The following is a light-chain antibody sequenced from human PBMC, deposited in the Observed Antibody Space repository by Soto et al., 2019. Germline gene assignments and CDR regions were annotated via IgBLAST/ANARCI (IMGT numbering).Light chain of an antibody. V-gene: IGKV1-5*01. J-gene: IGKJ1*01. CDR3: QQYNSYSGT. Sequence: EIQMTQSPSTLSASVGDRVTITCRASQSISSWVAWYQQKPGKAPKLLIYDASSLESGVPSRFSGSGSGTEFTLTISSLQPDDFATYYCQQYNSYSGTFGQGTKVDIK. CDR2: DAS. CDR1: QSISSW.